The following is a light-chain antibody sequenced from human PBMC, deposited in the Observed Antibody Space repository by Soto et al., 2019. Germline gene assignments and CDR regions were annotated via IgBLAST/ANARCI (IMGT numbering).Light chain of an antibody. CDR1: QRISAW. V-gene: IGKV1-5*03. CDR2: KAS. CDR3: QKYNSYPLT. J-gene: IGKJ5*01. Sequence: DIQMTQSPSTLSASVGARVTITCRASQRISAWLAWYQQKPGKAPKLLIYKASNVESGVPSRFSGSGSGTEFTLTISSLQPDDFATYYCQKYNSYPLTFGQGTRLEIK.